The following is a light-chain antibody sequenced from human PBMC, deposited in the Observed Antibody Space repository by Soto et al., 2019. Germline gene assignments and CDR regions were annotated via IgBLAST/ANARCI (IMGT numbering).Light chain of an antibody. J-gene: IGLJ1*01. V-gene: IGLV2-18*01. CDR3: ATWDDSLNGFYV. Sequence: LTQPPSVSGSPGQSVTISCTGTSTDFVSYNRVSWYQQPPGTAPKLMIYEVSKRPSGVPDRFSGSKSGTSASLAISGLRSDDEADYFCATWDDSLNGFYVFGTGTKVTVL. CDR2: EVS. CDR1: STDFVSYNR.